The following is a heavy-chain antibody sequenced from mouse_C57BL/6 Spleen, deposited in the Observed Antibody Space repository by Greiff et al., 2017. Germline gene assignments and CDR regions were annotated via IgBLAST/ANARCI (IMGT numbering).Heavy chain of an antibody. Sequence: EVQLQESGGGLVQPGGSLSLSCAASGFTFTDYYMSWVRQPPGKALEWLGFIRNKANGYTTEYSASVKGRFTISRDNSQSILYLQMNALRAEDSATYYCARYRVGPLYYAMDYWGQGTSVTVSS. CDR3: ARYRVGPLYYAMDY. CDR1: GFTFTDYY. CDR2: IRNKANGYTT. V-gene: IGHV7-3*01. J-gene: IGHJ4*01. D-gene: IGHD4-1*01.